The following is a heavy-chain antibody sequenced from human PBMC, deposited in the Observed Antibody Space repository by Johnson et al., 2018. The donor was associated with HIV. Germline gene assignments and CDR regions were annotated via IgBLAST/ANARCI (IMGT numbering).Heavy chain of an antibody. CDR2: ISGSGSII. Sequence: QVQLVESGGGLVMPGGSLRVSCAASGFTFRDYHMSWIRQAPGKGVEWLSYISGSGSIIYYADSVKGRVTISRDNAKNSLYLQMNSLRAEDTAVYYCARSRDCSGGSCPDGFDIWGQGTKVIVSS. V-gene: IGHV3-11*04. CDR3: ARSRDCSGGSCPDGFDI. CDR1: GFTFRDYH. D-gene: IGHD2-15*01. J-gene: IGHJ3*02.